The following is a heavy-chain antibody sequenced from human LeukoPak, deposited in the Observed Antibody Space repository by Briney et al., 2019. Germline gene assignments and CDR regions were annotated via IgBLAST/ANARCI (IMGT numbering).Heavy chain of an antibody. Sequence: PGGSLRLSCAASGFTFSSYAMSWVRQAPGKGLEWVSATSGSGGSTYYADSVKGRFTISRDNSKNTLYLQMNSLRAEDTAVYYCAKRYCSGGSCYSPYYYGMDVWGKGTTVTVSS. CDR2: TSGSGGST. CDR3: AKRYCSGGSCYSPYYYGMDV. J-gene: IGHJ6*04. D-gene: IGHD2-15*01. V-gene: IGHV3-23*01. CDR1: GFTFSSYA.